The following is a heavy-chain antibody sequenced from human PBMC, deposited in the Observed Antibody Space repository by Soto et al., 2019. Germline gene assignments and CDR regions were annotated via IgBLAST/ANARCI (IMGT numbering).Heavy chain of an antibody. D-gene: IGHD2-2*01. CDR2: IYYSGST. CDR3: ARIVVVPAAMIDDDAFDI. V-gene: IGHV4-31*03. CDR1: GGSISSGGYY. Sequence: SETLSLTCTVSGGSISSGGYYWSWIRQHPGKGPEWIGYIYYSGSTYYNPSLKSRVTISVDTSKNQFSLKLSSVTAADTAVYYCARIVVVPAAMIDDDAFDIWGQGTMVTVSS. J-gene: IGHJ3*02.